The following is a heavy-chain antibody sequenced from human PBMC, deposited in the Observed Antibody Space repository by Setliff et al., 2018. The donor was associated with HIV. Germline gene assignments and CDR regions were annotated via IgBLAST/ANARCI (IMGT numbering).Heavy chain of an antibody. D-gene: IGHD1-26*01. Sequence: GGSLRLSCAASGFTFSNYWMSWVRQAPGKGLEWVAVMSTGGGIKICADSVKGRFTISRDNSRNTLFLQMNNLRPEDTATYYCVRDPIEGSPDYFDYWGQGALVTVSS. V-gene: IGHV3-30*03. CDR1: GFTFSNYW. CDR3: VRDPIEGSPDYFDY. CDR2: MSTGGGIK. J-gene: IGHJ4*02.